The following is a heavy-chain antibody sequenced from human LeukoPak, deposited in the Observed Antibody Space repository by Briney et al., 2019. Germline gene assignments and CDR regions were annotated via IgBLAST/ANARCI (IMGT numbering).Heavy chain of an antibody. CDR2: IYATGST. Sequence: SETLSLTCTVSGGSISSYYWSWIRQPPGKGLEWIGYIYATGSTNYNPSLKSRVTISVDTSKNQFSLKLSSVTAADTAVYFCARDPTTVTKGFDIWGQGTTVTVSS. J-gene: IGHJ6*02. D-gene: IGHD4-17*01. CDR3: ARDPTTVTKGFDI. CDR1: GGSISSYY. V-gene: IGHV4-59*01.